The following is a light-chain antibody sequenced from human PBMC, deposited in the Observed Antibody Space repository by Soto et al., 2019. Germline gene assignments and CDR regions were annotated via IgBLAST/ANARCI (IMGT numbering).Light chain of an antibody. CDR2: DAS. J-gene: IGKJ1*01. V-gene: IGKV3D-15*01. CDR1: QSFSSY. CDR3: QQYNYWPRT. Sequence: EIVLTQSPATLSLSPGERATLSCRASQSFSSYLAWYQQKPGQAPRLLIYDASNRATGIPARFSGSGSGTEFSLTISSLQSEDFAVYYCQQYNYWPRTFGQGTKVDIK.